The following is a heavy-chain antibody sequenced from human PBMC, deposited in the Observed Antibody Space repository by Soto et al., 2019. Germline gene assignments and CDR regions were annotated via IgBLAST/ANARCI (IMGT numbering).Heavy chain of an antibody. CDR1: GFTFSSYA. V-gene: IGHV3-23*01. Sequence: PGGSLRLSCAASGFTFSSYAMSWVRQAPGKGLDWVSVISGSGENTYYADSVKGRFTISRDNSKNTLYLQMNSLRAEDRAVYHCARHGTSRSFDYWGQGTLVTVSS. CDR3: ARHGTSRSFDY. D-gene: IGHD1-1*01. CDR2: ISGSGENT. J-gene: IGHJ4*02.